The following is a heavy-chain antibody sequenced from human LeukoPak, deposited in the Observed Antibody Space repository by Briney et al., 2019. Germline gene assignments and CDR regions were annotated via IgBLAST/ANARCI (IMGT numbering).Heavy chain of an antibody. CDR1: GGTFSSYA. V-gene: IGHV1-69*06. CDR2: IIPIFGTA. CDR3: AREVTMVRGVITINWFDP. Sequence: SVKVSCKASGGTFSSYAISWVRQAPGQGLEWMGGIIPIFGTANYAQKFQGRVTITADKSTSTAYMELSSLRSEDTTVYYCAREVTMVRGVITINWFDPWGQGTLVTVSS. D-gene: IGHD3-10*01. J-gene: IGHJ5*02.